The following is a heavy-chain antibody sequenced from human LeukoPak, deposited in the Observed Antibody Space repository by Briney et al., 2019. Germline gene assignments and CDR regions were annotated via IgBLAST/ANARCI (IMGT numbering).Heavy chain of an antibody. J-gene: IGHJ4*02. CDR3: ARRGLDY. CDR1: GYTFTSYG. CDR2: INNYNNNT. V-gene: IGHV1-18*01. Sequence: ASVKVSCKASGYTFTSYGISWVRQAPGQGLEWMGWINNYNNNTNYVQKFQGRVTMTTDTSTNTAYMELRSLRSDDTAVYYCARRGLDYWGQGTLVTISS. D-gene: IGHD3-10*01.